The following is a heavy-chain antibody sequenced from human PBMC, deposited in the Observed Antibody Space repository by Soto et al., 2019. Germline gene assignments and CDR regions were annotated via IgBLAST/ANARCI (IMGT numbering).Heavy chain of an antibody. Sequence: SETLSLTCAVYGGSFSGYYWSWIRQPPGKGLEWIGEINHSGSTNYNPSLKSRVTISVDTSKNQFSLKLSSVTAADTAVYYCARAYIIVGATSWFDPWGQGTLVTVS. CDR3: ARAYIIVGATSWFDP. D-gene: IGHD1-26*01. CDR1: GGSFSGYY. J-gene: IGHJ5*02. CDR2: INHSGST. V-gene: IGHV4-34*01.